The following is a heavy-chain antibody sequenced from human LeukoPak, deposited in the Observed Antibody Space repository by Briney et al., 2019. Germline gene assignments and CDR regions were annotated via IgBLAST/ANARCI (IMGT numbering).Heavy chain of an antibody. V-gene: IGHV3-33*01. Sequence: PGGSLRLSCAASGFTFSSYGMHWVRQAPGKGLEWVAVIWYDGSNKYYADSVKGRFTISRDNSKNSLYLQMNSLRAEDTAVYYCARDPNCSGGSCSSHYWGQGTLVTVSS. J-gene: IGHJ4*02. D-gene: IGHD2-15*01. CDR1: GFTFSSYG. CDR3: ARDPNCSGGSCSSHY. CDR2: IWYDGSNK.